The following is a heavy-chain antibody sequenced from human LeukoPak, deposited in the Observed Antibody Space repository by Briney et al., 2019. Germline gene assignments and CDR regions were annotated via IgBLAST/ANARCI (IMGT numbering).Heavy chain of an antibody. J-gene: IGHJ4*02. D-gene: IGHD4-23*01. V-gene: IGHV1-69*06. CDR1: GGTFSSYA. Sequence: ASVKVSCKASGGTFSSYAISWVRQAPGQGLEWMGGIIPIFGTAIYAQKFQGRVTMTEDTSTDTAYMELSSLRSEDTAVYYCATWPGGPPNFDYWGQGTLVTVSS. CDR3: ATWPGGPPNFDY. CDR2: IIPIFGTA.